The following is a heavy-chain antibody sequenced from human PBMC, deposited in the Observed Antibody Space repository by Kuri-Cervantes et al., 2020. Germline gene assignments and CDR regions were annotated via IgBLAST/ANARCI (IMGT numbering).Heavy chain of an antibody. Sequence: GGSLRLSCAASGFTFDDYAMHWVRQAPGKGLEWVSGISGNSGSIGYADSVKGRFTISRDNANYSLYLQMSSLRAEDTAVYYCARDMTHPMATIIAYYYYGLDVWGQGTTVTVSS. V-gene: IGHV3-9*01. J-gene: IGHJ6*02. CDR2: ISGNSGSI. CDR1: GFTFDDYA. CDR3: ARDMTHPMATIIAYYYYGLDV. D-gene: IGHD5-24*01.